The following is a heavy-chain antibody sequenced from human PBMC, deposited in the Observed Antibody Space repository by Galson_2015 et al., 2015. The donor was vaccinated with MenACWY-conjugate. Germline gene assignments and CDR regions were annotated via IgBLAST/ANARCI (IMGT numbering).Heavy chain of an antibody. Sequence: SLRLSCAASGFAFNTYGMNWVRQVPGKGLEWISYISPSSSSIKYADSVKGRFTISRDNAKNLLSLQMNSLRAEDTALYYCVKGGAWSDWGQGTLVTVSS. V-gene: IGHV3-48*04. D-gene: IGHD1-26*01. CDR1: GFAFNTYG. J-gene: IGHJ4*02. CDR3: VKGGAWSD. CDR2: ISPSSSSI.